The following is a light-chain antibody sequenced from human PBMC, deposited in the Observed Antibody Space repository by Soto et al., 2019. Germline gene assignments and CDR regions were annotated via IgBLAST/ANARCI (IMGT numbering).Light chain of an antibody. CDR2: EVS. CDR3: CSYAGSSTWV. J-gene: IGLJ3*02. V-gene: IGLV2-23*02. CDR1: SSDVGSYNL. Sequence: QSALTQPASVSGSPGQSITISCTGTSSDVGSYNLVSWYQQHPGKAPKLMIYEVSKRPSGFSNRFSGSKSGNTASLTLSGLQAEDEADYYCCSYAGSSTWVFGGGTKLTVL.